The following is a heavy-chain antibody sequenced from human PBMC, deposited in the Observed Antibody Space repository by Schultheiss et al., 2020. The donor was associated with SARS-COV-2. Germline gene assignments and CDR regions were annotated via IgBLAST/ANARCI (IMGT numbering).Heavy chain of an antibody. D-gene: IGHD3-10*01. V-gene: IGHV3-74*01. Sequence: GGSLRLSCAASGFTFSTYWMTWVRQAPGKGLVWVAHINPDGSITNYADSVKGRFTISRDNAKNTLYLQMNSLTADDTAVYYCARDPRAVMVQGVIGYWGQGTLVTVSS. CDR2: INPDGSIT. CDR3: ARDPRAVMVQGVIGY. CDR1: GFTFSTYW. J-gene: IGHJ4*02.